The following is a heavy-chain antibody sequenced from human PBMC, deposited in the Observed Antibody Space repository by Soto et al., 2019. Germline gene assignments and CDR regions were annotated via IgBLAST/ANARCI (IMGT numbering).Heavy chain of an antibody. CDR1: GGSISSSSYY. V-gene: IGHV4-39*01. J-gene: IGHJ6*02. CDR2: IYYSGST. Sequence: SETLSLTCTVSGGSISSSSYYWGWIRQPPGKGLEWIGSIYYSGSTYYNPSLKSRVTISVDTSKNQFSLKLSSVTAADTAVYYCAGINYRRDYGMDVWGQGTTVTASS. D-gene: IGHD4-4*01. CDR3: AGINYRRDYGMDV.